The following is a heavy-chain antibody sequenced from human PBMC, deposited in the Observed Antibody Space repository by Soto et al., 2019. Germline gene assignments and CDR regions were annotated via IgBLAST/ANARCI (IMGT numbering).Heavy chain of an antibody. Sequence: GGSLRLSCAASGFTFRTYGMHWVRQAPGKGLEWVAVISYDGSDEYYADSVKGRFTISRDNSKNTLYLQMNSLRAEDTAVYYCARVMGSSGWSNIYYYYGMDVWGQGTTVTVSS. D-gene: IGHD6-19*01. CDR3: ARVMGSSGWSNIYYYYGMDV. V-gene: IGHV3-30*03. CDR1: GFTFRTYG. CDR2: ISYDGSDE. J-gene: IGHJ6*02.